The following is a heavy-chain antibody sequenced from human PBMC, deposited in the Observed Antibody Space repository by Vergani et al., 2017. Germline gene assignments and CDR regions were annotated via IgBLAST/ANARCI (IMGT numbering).Heavy chain of an antibody. D-gene: IGHD6-19*01. CDR2: ISAYNGNT. V-gene: IGHV1-18*01. J-gene: IGHJ3*02. CDR3: ARDWGAVAGTGGDAFDI. CDR1: GYTFTSYG. Sequence: QVQLVQSGAEVKKPGASVKVSCKASGYTFTSYGISWVRQAPGQGLEWMGWISAYNGNTNYAQKPQGRVTMTTDTSTSTAYMELRSLRSDDTAVYFCARDWGAVAGTGGDAFDIWGQGTMVTVSS.